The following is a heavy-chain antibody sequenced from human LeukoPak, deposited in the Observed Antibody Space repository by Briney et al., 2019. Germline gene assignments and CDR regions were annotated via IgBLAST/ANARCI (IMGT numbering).Heavy chain of an antibody. D-gene: IGHD2-2*01. CDR2: INPNSGGT. Sequence: ASVKVSCKASGYTFTGYYMHWVRQAPGQGLEWMGWINPNSGGTNYAQKFRGRVTMTRDTSISTAYMELSRLRSDDTAVYYCARDLPRYCSSTSCPNWFDPWGQGTLVTVSS. J-gene: IGHJ5*02. CDR3: ARDLPRYCSSTSCPNWFDP. V-gene: IGHV1-2*02. CDR1: GYTFTGYY.